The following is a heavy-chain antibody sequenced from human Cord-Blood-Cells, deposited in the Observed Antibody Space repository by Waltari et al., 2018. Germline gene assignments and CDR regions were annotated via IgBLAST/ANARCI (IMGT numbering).Heavy chain of an antibody. J-gene: IGHJ4*02. CDR2: INHSGST. V-gene: IGHV4-34*01. CDR1: GGSFSGYY. D-gene: IGHD2-21*01. Sequence: QVQLQQWGAGLLKPSETLSLTCAVYGGSFSGYYWSWIRQSPGKGLEWIGEINHSGSTNYIPSLKSRVTISVDTSKNQFSLKLSSVTAADTAVYYCARGRGKTCGGDCYFVSYFDYWGQGTLVTVSS. CDR3: ARGRGKTCGGDCYFVSYFDY.